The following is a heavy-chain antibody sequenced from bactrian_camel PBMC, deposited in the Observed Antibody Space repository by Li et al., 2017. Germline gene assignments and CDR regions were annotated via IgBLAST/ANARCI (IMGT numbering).Heavy chain of an antibody. D-gene: IGHD3*01. CDR1: GFTFSTYD. J-gene: IGHJ4*01. Sequence: DVQLVESGGGLVQPGESLKLSCATSGFTFSTYDMTWVRQAPGKGLEWLSQVNTGGASTYYADSVKGRFTVSRDDAKNMLYLQMNSLKTEDTAVYYCATWGNYWGRGTQVTVS. CDR3: ATWGNY. V-gene: IGHV3S40*01. CDR2: VNTGGAST.